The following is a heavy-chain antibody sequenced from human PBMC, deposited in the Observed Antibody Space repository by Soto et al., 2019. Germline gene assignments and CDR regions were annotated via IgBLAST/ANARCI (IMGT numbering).Heavy chain of an antibody. V-gene: IGHV3-23*01. D-gene: IGHD4-17*01. CDR2: ISPNGQGI. CDR1: GFTVTSNG. CDR3: AREALRWPVGWAPYNWFDP. J-gene: IGHJ5*02. Sequence: PGGSLRLSCGVSGFTVTSNGVSWVRQAPGKGLEWVSAISPNGQGIWYADSVKSRITINPDTSKNQFSLQLNSVTPEDTAVYYCAREALRWPVGWAPYNWFDPWGQGTLVTVSS.